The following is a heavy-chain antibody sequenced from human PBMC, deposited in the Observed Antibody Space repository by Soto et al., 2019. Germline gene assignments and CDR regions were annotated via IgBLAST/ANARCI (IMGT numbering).Heavy chain of an antibody. CDR3: ARLYYGSGSYGAFDI. CDR1: GYTFTSYG. CDR2: ISAYNGNT. J-gene: IGHJ3*02. D-gene: IGHD3-10*01. V-gene: IGHV1-18*01. Sequence: GASVNVSCKASGYTFTSYGISLVRQAPGQGLEWMGWISAYNGNTNYAQKLQGRVTMTTDTSTSTAYMELRSLRSDDTAVYYCARLYYGSGSYGAFDIWGQGTMVTVSS.